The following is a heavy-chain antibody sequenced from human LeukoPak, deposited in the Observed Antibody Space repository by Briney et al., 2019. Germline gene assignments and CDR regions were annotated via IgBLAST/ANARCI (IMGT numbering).Heavy chain of an antibody. Sequence: SETLSLTCTVSGGSINSPTYYWGWIRQPPGKGLEWIASIYYSGSTYYNPSLKSRVTISEDTSKNQFSLKLSSVTAADTAVYYCARERVSSNWYRGNYFDPWGQGTLVTVSS. CDR3: ARERVSSNWYRGNYFDP. CDR1: GGSINSPTYY. V-gene: IGHV4-39*07. J-gene: IGHJ5*02. D-gene: IGHD6-13*01. CDR2: IYYSGST.